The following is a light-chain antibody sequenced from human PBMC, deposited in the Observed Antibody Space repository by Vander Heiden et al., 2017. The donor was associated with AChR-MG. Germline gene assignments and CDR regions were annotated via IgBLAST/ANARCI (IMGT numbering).Light chain of an antibody. Sequence: QSALTQPRPVSWSPGQSVTTSCTGTISDVGGYNYVSWYQQHPGKAPKLMSYDVSKRPSGVPDRFSGSKSGNTASLTISGLQDEDEADYYCCSYAGSYTWVFGGGTKLTVL. CDR3: CSYAGSYTWV. CDR2: DVS. V-gene: IGLV2-11*01. CDR1: ISDVGGYNY. J-gene: IGLJ3*02.